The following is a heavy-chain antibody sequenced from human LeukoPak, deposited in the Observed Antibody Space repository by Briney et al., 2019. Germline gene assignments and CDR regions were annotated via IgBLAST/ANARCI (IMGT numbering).Heavy chain of an antibody. CDR3: AGEDNSSGYRPFDI. D-gene: IGHD3-22*01. V-gene: IGHV1-2*06. CDR1: GYTFTGYY. CDR2: INPNNGGT. Sequence: ASVKVSCKASGYTFTGYYIHWVRQAPGQGLEWMGRINPNNGGTNYAQKFQGRVTMTRDMSMSTAYMELSRLRSVDTAVYYCAGEDNSSGYRPFDIWGQGTMITVPS. J-gene: IGHJ3*02.